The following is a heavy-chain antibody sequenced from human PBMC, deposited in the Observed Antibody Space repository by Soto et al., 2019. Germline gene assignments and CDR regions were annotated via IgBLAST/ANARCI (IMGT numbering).Heavy chain of an antibody. CDR2: ISNYNGTT. Sequence: QVQLVQSGAEVKKPGASVQVSCKASGYTFTRYSINWVRQAPGQGLEWVGWISNYNGTTKYAQKFQGRVTLTTDTPRTKTYMDLRRRTSDCAAGYFCGIGERTGSPTGWFDPWGQGTLVTVSS. CDR3: GIGERTGSPTGWFDP. V-gene: IGHV1-18*04. J-gene: IGHJ5*02. D-gene: IGHD6-19*01. CDR1: GYTFTRYS.